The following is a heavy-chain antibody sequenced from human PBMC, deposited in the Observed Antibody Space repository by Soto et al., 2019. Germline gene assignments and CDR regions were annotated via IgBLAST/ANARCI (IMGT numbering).Heavy chain of an antibody. D-gene: IGHD3-9*01. J-gene: IGHJ6*02. CDR3: AKDLRYFDPDYYYGMDV. CDR1: GFTFSSYG. CDR2: ISYDGSNK. Sequence: GGSLRLSCAASGFTFSSYGMHWVRQAPGKGLEWVAVISYDGSNKYYADSVKGRFTISRDNSKNTLYLQMNSLRAEDTAVYYCAKDLRYFDPDYYYGMDVWGQGTTVTVSS. V-gene: IGHV3-30*18.